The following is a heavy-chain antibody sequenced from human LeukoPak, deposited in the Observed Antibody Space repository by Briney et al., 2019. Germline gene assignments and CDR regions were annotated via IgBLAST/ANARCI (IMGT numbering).Heavy chain of an antibody. D-gene: IGHD4-17*01. J-gene: IGHJ4*02. CDR2: ISGSGGST. CDR1: GFTFSSYA. CDR3: AKLRDGDPVGYLDY. Sequence: PRGSLRLSCAASGFTFSSYAMSWVRQAPGKGLEWVSAISGSGGSTYYADSVKGRFTISRDNSKNTLYLQMNSLRAEDTAVYYCAKLRDGDPVGYLDYWGQGTLVTVSS. V-gene: IGHV3-23*01.